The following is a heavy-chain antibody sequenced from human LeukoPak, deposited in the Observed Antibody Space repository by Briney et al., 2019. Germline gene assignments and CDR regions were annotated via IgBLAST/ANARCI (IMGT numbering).Heavy chain of an antibody. CDR3: ARGRDFYGSGSYWNY. J-gene: IGHJ4*02. CDR2: INHSGST. CDR1: GDSISSYY. D-gene: IGHD3-10*01. V-gene: IGHV4-59*12. Sequence: SETLSLTCTVSGDSISSYYWSWIRQPPGKGLEWIGYINHSGSTKYNPSLKSRVTISVDTSKNQFSLKLSSVTAADTAVYYCARGRDFYGSGSYWNYWGQGTLVTVSS.